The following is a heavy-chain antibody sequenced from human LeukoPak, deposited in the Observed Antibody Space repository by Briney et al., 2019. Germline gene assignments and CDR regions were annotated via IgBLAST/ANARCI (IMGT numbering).Heavy chain of an antibody. D-gene: IGHD3-10*01. CDR3: AKDPYYYGSGSYYTS. CDR1: GFTFSSYG. Sequence: GGSLRLSCAASGFTFSSYGMSWVRQAPGKGLEWVSAISGSGGSTFYADSVKGRFTISRDNSKNTLYLQMNSLRAEDTAVYYCAKDPYYYGSGSYYTSWGQGTLVTVSS. J-gene: IGHJ4*02. V-gene: IGHV3-23*01. CDR2: ISGSGGST.